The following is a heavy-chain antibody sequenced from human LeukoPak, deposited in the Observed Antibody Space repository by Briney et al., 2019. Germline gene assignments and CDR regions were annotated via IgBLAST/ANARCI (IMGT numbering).Heavy chain of an antibody. V-gene: IGHV3-33*01. Sequence: PGGSLRLSCAASGFTFSSYGMHWFGQAPGKGWEGVAVIWYDGSNKYYADFVKGRFTISRDNSKNTLYLQMNSLRAEDTAVYYCARANSGSYFGAFDVDYWGQGTLVTVSS. D-gene: IGHD1-26*01. CDR1: GFTFSSYG. CDR3: ARANSGSYFGAFDVDY. J-gene: IGHJ4*02. CDR2: IWYDGSNK.